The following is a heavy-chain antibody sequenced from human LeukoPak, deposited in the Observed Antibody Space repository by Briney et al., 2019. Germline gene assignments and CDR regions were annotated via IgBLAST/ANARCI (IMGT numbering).Heavy chain of an antibody. V-gene: IGHV4-59*01. CDR3: ARGGTVRNGMDV. J-gene: IGHJ6*02. Sequence: PSETLSLTCTVSGGSISSYYWSWVRQPPGKGLEWIGYIYYSGSTNYNPSLKSRVTISVDTSRNQFSLKLSSVTAADTAVYYCARGGTVRNGMDVWGQGTTVTVSS. CDR1: GGSISSYY. CDR2: IYYSGST. D-gene: IGHD1-26*01.